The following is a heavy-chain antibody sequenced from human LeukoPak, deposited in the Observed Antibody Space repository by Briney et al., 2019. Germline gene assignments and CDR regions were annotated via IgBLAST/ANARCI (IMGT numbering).Heavy chain of an antibody. Sequence: PSETLSLTGAVYGGSFSGYYWSWIRQPPGKGLEWIGEINHSGSTNYNPSLKSRVTISVDTSKNQFSLKLRSVTAADTAVYYCARGRTGYHLLPTKKDYSYYYVDVWDKGTTVTVSS. CDR2: INHSGST. CDR1: GGSFSGYY. V-gene: IGHV4-34*01. J-gene: IGHJ6*03. D-gene: IGHD2-2*01. CDR3: ARGRTGYHLLPTKKDYSYYYVDV.